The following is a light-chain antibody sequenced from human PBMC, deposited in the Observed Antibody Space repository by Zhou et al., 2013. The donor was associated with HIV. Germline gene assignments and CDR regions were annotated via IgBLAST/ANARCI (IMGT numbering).Light chain of an antibody. CDR1: QGISSY. CDR2: AAS. Sequence: IQLTQSPSSLSASVGDRVTITCRASQGISSYLAWYQQKPGKAPKLLIYAASTLQSGVPSRFSGSGSGTDFTFXTISGLQPEDFATYYCQQLNSYLLTFGGGTKVEIK. V-gene: IGKV1-9*01. J-gene: IGKJ4*01. CDR3: QQLNSYLLT.